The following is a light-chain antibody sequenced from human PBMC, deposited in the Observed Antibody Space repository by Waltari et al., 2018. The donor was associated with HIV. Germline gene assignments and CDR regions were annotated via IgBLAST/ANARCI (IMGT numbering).Light chain of an antibody. J-gene: IGKJ1*01. V-gene: IGKV3-15*01. Sequence: EIVMTQSQVTLSAYSGERATLSRRSSQSVSSNLAWYQRKPGQAPRLLIHGASTKATGIPARFSGSGSGTEFTLTISSLQSEDFVVYYCQQYNNWPPRSFGQGTKVEIK. CDR1: QSVSSN. CDR2: GAS. CDR3: QQYNNWPPRS.